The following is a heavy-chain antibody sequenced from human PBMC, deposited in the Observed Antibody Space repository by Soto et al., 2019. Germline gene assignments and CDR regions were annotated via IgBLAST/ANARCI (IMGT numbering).Heavy chain of an antibody. D-gene: IGHD2-2*01. CDR3: ARGRAVVPAANTRSDPDY. CDR2: INYSGST. CDR1: GGSFSGYY. Sequence: PSETLSLTCAVYGGSFSGYYWSWIRQPPGKGLEWIGDINYSGSTNYNPSLKSRVTISIDTSKNQFSLDLSSVTAADTAVYYCARGRAVVPAANTRSDPDYWGQGTLVTVSS. V-gene: IGHV4-34*01. J-gene: IGHJ4*02.